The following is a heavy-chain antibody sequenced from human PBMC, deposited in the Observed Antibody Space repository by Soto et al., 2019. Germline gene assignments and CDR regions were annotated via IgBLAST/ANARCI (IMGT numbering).Heavy chain of an antibody. D-gene: IGHD2-21*01. CDR1: GYTFNTYA. V-gene: IGHV1-18*01. Sequence: QVQLVQSGAEVKKPGASVKVSCKASGYTFNTYAITWVRQDPGQGLEWVGWISGYNGNTNYAQTLQGRGNMTTDTTTSTAYLELRSLRSDDTAVYYCARTVEYDSIPHYHADFWGQGTLVTVSS. CDR2: ISGYNGNT. J-gene: IGHJ4*01. CDR3: ARTVEYDSIPHYHADF.